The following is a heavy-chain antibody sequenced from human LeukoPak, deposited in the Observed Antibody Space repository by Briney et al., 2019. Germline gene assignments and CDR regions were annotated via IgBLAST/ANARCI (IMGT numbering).Heavy chain of an antibody. Sequence: PGGSLRLSCAASGFTFSNYNMNWVRQAPGKGLEWVSSISSSSSYIYYADSLKGRFTISRDNAKNSLYLQMNSLRAEDAAMYYCARESITMIAVAYWSFDLWGRGTLVTVSS. J-gene: IGHJ2*01. CDR1: GFTFSNYN. CDR3: ARESITMIAVAYWSFDL. V-gene: IGHV3-21*01. D-gene: IGHD3-22*01. CDR2: ISSSSSYI.